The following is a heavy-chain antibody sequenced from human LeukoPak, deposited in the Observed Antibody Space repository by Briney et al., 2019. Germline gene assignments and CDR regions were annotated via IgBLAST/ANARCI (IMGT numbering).Heavy chain of an antibody. V-gene: IGHV3-48*03. Sequence: GGSLRLSCAASGFTFSSYEMNWVRQAPGKGLEWVSYIGSSGSTIYYADSVKGRFTISRDNAKNSLYLQMNSLRAEDTAVYYCAKDPGNYGDYIMDYWGQGTLVTVSS. CDR3: AKDPGNYGDYIMDY. CDR2: IGSSGSTI. D-gene: IGHD4-17*01. CDR1: GFTFSSYE. J-gene: IGHJ4*02.